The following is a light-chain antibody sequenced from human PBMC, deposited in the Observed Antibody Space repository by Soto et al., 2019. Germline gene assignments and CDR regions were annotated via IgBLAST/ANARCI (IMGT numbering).Light chain of an antibody. CDR2: DVS. CDR3: SSYTVSSSVV. V-gene: IGLV2-14*01. Sequence: QSVLTQPASVSGSPGQSITISCTGTSSDVGGYNYVSWYQQHPGKAPKLMIYDVSNRPFGVSNRFSGSKSGNTASLTISGLQAEDEADYYCSSYTVSSSVVFGGGTKLTVL. CDR1: SSDVGGYNY. J-gene: IGLJ2*01.